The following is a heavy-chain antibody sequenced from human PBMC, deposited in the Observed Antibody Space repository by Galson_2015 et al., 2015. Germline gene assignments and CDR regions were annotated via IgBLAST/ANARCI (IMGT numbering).Heavy chain of an antibody. CDR1: GDSVSSNSAA. J-gene: IGHJ6*02. V-gene: IGHV6-1*01. Sequence: CAISGDSVSSNSAAWNWIRQSPSRGLEWLGRTYYRSKWYNDYAVSVKSRITINPDTSKNQFSLQLNSVTPEDTAVYYCARDGTTVVTSYPLYYYGMDVWGQGTTVTVSS. CDR3: ARDGTTVVTSYPLYYYGMDV. CDR2: TYYRSKWYN. D-gene: IGHD4-23*01.